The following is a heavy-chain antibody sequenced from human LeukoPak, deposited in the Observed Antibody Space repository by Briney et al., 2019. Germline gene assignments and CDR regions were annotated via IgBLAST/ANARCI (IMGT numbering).Heavy chain of an antibody. V-gene: IGHV1-46*01. J-gene: IGHJ4*02. CDR3: ANLYDSSNY. CDR2: INPSGGST. Sequence: ASVKVSCKASGYTFTSYGISRVRQAPGQGLEWMGIINPSGGSTSYAQKFQGRVTMTRDTSTSTVYMELSSLRSEDAAVYYCANLYDSSNYWGQGTLVTVSS. CDR1: GYTFTSYG. D-gene: IGHD3-22*01.